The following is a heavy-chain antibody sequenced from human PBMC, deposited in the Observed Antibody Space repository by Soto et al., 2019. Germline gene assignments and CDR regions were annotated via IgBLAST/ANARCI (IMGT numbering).Heavy chain of an antibody. J-gene: IGHJ6*02. V-gene: IGHV3-53*01. CDR3: AKDLGPLKLLNYVFYGLDV. CDR1: GFTVSSSY. CDR2: IESGGTA. Sequence: GGSLRLSCNASGFTVSSSYMSWVRQAPGMGLEWVAVIESGGTAHYADSVKGQFTISRDNPNNIIYLQLHTLRAEDTAVYYCAKDLGPLKLLNYVFYGLDVWGQGTTVTVSS. D-gene: IGHD2-21*02.